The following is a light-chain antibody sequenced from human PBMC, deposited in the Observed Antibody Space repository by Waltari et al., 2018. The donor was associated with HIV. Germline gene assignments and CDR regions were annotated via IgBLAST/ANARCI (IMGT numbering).Light chain of an antibody. V-gene: IGKV1-39*01. J-gene: IGKJ3*01. CDR3: LQSYSSPLS. CDR2: VAS. Sequence: DIQLTRSQSSLSASGGDRVILTCRTSQTVSTYVNWYQQKEGEAPKLLISVASAWQSGVPSRFSGSGSGTDFTLSISSLEPEDFATYYCLQSYSSPLSFGPGTRVDIK. CDR1: QTVSTY.